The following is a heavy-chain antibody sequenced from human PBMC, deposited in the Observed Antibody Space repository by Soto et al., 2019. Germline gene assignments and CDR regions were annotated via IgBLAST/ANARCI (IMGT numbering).Heavy chain of an antibody. CDR1: GFTFNTYS. CDR2: ISGSGTYI. J-gene: IGHJ6*02. Sequence: GGSLRLSCAASGFTFNTYSMNWVRQAPGKGLEWVSCISGSGTYIDYPDSVKGRFIVSRDNAKNSLYLEMNSLRAEDTAVYYCAGAISYFYYGMDVWGQGTTVTVSS. CDR3: AGAISYFYYGMDV. V-gene: IGHV3-21*01.